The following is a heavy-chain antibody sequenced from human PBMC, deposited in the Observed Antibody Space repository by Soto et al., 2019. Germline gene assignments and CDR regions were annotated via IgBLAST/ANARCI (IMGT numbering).Heavy chain of an antibody. D-gene: IGHD2-15*01. Sequence: NPGGSLRLSCVASGFTFRTYTMNWVRQAPGKGLEWVSGIRGFSPYTFYAGSVKGRFTISRDNAKNSLYLQMNSLGVEDTAVYYCARDRGYDAHDYYYNAMDVWGQGTTVTVSS. CDR1: GFTFRTYT. CDR2: IRGFSPYT. CDR3: ARDRGYDAHDYYYNAMDV. J-gene: IGHJ6*02. V-gene: IGHV3-21*01.